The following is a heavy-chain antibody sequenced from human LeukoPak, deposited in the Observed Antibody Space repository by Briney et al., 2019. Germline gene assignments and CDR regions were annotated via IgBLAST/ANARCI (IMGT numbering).Heavy chain of an antibody. Sequence: PSETLSLTCTVSGGSISSYYWGWIRQPPGKGLEWIGNIYYSGSIYYNPSLKSRVTISVDTSKNQFSLMLSSVTAADTAVYYCARGNRKGKTAAGIVDWGQGTLVTVSS. D-gene: IGHD6-13*01. V-gene: IGHV4-39*01. CDR3: ARGNRKGKTAAGIVD. CDR2: IYYSGSI. CDR1: GGSISSYY. J-gene: IGHJ4*02.